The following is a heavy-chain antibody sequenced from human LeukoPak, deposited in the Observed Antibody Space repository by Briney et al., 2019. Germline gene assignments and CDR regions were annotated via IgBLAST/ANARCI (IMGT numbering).Heavy chain of an antibody. D-gene: IGHD6-13*01. V-gene: IGHV3-21*01. CDR2: LSSGSTYI. J-gene: IGHJ4*02. CDR1: GFTFSRYA. CDR3: ASELAAAAGLDY. Sequence: GGSLRLSCAASGFTFSRYAMNWVRQAPGKGLEWVSSLSSGSTYIYYTESVKGRFTISRDNAKNSLYLQMNSLRVEDTAVYYCASELAAAAGLDYWGQGALVTVSS.